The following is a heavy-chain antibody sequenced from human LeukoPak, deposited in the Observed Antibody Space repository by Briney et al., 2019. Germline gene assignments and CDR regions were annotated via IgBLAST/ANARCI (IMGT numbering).Heavy chain of an antibody. CDR3: AGDYGGNRGPPFDY. Sequence: GGSLRLSCAASGFTFSSYAMHWVRQAPGKGLEWVAVISYDGSNKYYADSVKGRFTVSRDNSKNTLYLQMNSLRAEDTAVYYCAGDYGGNRGPPFDYWGQGTLVTVSS. V-gene: IGHV3-30-3*01. CDR2: ISYDGSNK. D-gene: IGHD4-23*01. CDR1: GFTFSSYA. J-gene: IGHJ4*02.